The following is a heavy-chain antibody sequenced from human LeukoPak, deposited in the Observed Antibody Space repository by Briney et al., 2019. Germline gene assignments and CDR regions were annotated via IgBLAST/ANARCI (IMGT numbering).Heavy chain of an antibody. D-gene: IGHD1-14*01. CDR1: GFTFSNYG. CDR2: IRYDGSDK. V-gene: IGHV3-30*02. Sequence: GGSLRLSCAASGFTFSNYGIHWVRQAPGKGLEWVAFIRYDGSDKYYADSVKGRFTISRDSSKSTLYLQMNSLRTEDTAVYYCARVGRIYQYYMDVWGKGTTVIVSS. CDR3: ARVGRIYQYYMDV. J-gene: IGHJ6*03.